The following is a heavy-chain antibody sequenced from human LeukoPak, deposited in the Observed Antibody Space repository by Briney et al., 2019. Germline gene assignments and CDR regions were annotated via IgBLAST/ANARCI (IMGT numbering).Heavy chain of an antibody. CDR1: GFTFSAYS. J-gene: IGHJ4*02. CDR3: ARVSLSRSGWDFDY. CDR2: ITSSTTDI. Sequence: GGSLRLSCAASGFTFSAYSLTWVRQPPGKGLELVSSITSSTTDIYYADSVKGRFSISRDNAKNSLYLQMNSLRVEDTAVYYCARVSLSRSGWDFDYWGQGTLVTVSS. D-gene: IGHD6-19*01. V-gene: IGHV3-21*01.